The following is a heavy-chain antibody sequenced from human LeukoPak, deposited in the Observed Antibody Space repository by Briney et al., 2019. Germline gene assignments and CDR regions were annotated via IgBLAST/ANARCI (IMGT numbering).Heavy chain of an antibody. D-gene: IGHD3-10*01. CDR3: ARHTNYYHRNTYYNPSGGNWFDP. CDR1: GFTFSDYY. CDR2: ISGIAGTT. Sequence: GGSLRLSCAASGFTFSDYYMNWIRLVPGKGLEWISYISGIAGTTYYADSVQGRFTISRDNAKNLLYLQMNSLRAEDTGVYYCARHTNYYHRNTYYNPSGGNWFDPWGQGTLVTVSS. V-gene: IGHV3-11*04. J-gene: IGHJ5*02.